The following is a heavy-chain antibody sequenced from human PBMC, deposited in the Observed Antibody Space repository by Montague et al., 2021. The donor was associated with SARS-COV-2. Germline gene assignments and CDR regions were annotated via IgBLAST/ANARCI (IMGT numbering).Heavy chain of an antibody. CDR3: AVELNYFFDY. D-gene: IGHD1-7*01. J-gene: IGHJ4*02. Sequence: SETLSLTCNVSGDSITNTRYFWGWIRQPPGKAPEWIGSIYHNGKTYYNPSLERRALLSIDTSKNQFSLRLPSVIASDTAVYYCAVELNYFFDYWGQGFLVSVSS. V-gene: IGHV4-39*01. CDR1: GDSITNTRYF. CDR2: IYHNGKT.